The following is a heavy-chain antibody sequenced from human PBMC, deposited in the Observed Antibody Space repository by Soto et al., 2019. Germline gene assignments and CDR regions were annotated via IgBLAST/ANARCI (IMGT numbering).Heavy chain of an antibody. CDR2: IIPIFGTA. Sequence: TVKVSCKASGGTFSSYAISWVRQAPGQGLEWMGGIIPIFGTANYAQKFQGRVTITADESTSTAYMELSSLRSEDTAVYYCAREARVYYGMDVWGQGTTVTVAS. D-gene: IGHD2-8*01. CDR3: AREARVYYGMDV. V-gene: IGHV1-69*13. J-gene: IGHJ6*01. CDR1: GGTFSSYA.